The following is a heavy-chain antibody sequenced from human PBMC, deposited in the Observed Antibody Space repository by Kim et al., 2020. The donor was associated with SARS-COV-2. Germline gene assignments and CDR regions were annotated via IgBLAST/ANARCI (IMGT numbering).Heavy chain of an antibody. Sequence: GGSLRLSCAVSGFTFSSHAMNWVRQAPGKGLEWISYISRNSNTMYYADSVKGRFTISRDNAKNSLSLQMNSLRAEDTAVYYCGRSDYGNNQVDCWGQGTLATVSS. D-gene: IGHD4-17*01. CDR1: GFTFSSHA. CDR2: ISRNSNTM. V-gene: IGHV3-48*04. CDR3: GRSDYGNNQVDC. J-gene: IGHJ4*02.